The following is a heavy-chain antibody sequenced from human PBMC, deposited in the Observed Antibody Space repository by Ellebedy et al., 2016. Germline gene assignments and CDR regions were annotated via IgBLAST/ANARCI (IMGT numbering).Heavy chain of an antibody. V-gene: IGHV4-4*02. J-gene: IGHJ5*02. D-gene: IGHD3-10*01. CDR3: ARGNVLLWFGDAVLFDP. CDR2: IYHSGST. Sequence: SETLSLTCAVSGGSISSSNWWSWVRQPPGKGLEWIGEIYHSGSTNYNPSLKSRVTISVDKSKNQFSLKLSSVTAADTAVYYCARGNVLLWFGDAVLFDPWGQGTLVTVSS. CDR1: GGSISSSNW.